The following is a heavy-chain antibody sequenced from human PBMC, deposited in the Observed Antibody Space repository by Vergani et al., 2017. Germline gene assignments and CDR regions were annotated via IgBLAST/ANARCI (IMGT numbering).Heavy chain of an antibody. CDR1: GFTFSSYS. CDR3: ASEGGPDAFDI. CDR2: ISSSSSTI. V-gene: IGHV3-48*01. Sequence: SGFTFSSYSMNWVRQAPGKGLEWVSYISSSSSTIYYADSVKGRFTISRDNAKNSLYLQMNSLRAEDTAVYYCASEGGPDAFDIWGQGTMVTVSS. J-gene: IGHJ3*02.